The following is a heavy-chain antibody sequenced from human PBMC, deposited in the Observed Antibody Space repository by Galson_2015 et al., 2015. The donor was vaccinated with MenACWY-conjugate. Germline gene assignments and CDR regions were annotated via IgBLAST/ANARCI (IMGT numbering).Heavy chain of an antibody. CDR3: AKVAYSNSWSQPLDY. J-gene: IGHJ4*02. CDR1: GFTFSNYG. V-gene: IGHV3-30*18. D-gene: IGHD2-15*01. Sequence: SLRLSCAASGFTFSNYGMHWVRQAPCKGLEGVAVIAYDGSNKYYVDPVKGRFTISRDNSKNTLYLQMNSLRPEDTAVYYCAKVAYSNSWSQPLDYWGQGTLVTVSS. CDR2: IAYDGSNK.